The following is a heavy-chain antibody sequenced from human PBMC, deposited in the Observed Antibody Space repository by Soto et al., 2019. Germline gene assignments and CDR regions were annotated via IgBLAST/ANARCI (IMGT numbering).Heavy chain of an antibody. CDR1: GYTFTSYG. CDR2: ISAYNGNT. D-gene: IGHD4-17*01. V-gene: IGHV1-18*01. Sequence: QVQLVQSGAEVKKPGASVKVSCKASGYTFTSYGISWVRQAPGQGLEWMGWISAYNGNTNYAQKLQGRATMTTDTSPSPAYMELRSLRSDDTAVYYCARDHDYGDYDVSYYYGMDVWGQGTTVTVSS. CDR3: ARDHDYGDYDVSYYYGMDV. J-gene: IGHJ6*02.